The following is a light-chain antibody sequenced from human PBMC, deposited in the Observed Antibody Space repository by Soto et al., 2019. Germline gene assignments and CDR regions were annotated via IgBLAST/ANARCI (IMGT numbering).Light chain of an antibody. CDR1: QSVRSN. CDR3: QQYGSF. CDR2: GAS. V-gene: IGKV3-15*01. Sequence: EAVMTQSPATLSVSPGERATLSRRASQSVRSNLAWYQQKPGQAPRLLIYGASTRATGIPARFSGSGSGTDFTLTISRLEPEDFAVYYCQQYGSFFGPGTKVDIK. J-gene: IGKJ3*01.